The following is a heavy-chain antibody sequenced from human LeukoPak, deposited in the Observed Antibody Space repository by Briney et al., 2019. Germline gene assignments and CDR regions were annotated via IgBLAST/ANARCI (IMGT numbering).Heavy chain of an antibody. CDR2: VDPEDGET. Sequence: GASVKVSCKVSGFTFTDYYIHWVQQAPGKGLEWMERVDPEDGETLYAQKFQGRVTITADTSTSTVYMELSSLRSEDTAVYYCASYCSSTSCPPGGEVVWGKGTTVTVSS. CDR1: GFTFTDYY. V-gene: IGHV1-69-2*01. CDR3: ASYCSSTSCPPGGEVV. J-gene: IGHJ6*04. D-gene: IGHD2-2*01.